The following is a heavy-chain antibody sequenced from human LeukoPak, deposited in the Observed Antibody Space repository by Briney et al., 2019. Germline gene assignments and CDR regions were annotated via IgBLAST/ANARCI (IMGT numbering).Heavy chain of an antibody. D-gene: IGHD6-19*01. Sequence: PSETLSLTCTVSGGSVIMTTYYWAWIRQPPGKGLEWIGTMYYSGNTEHSPSLKSRIAMFGDTSKNQFSLKLSSVTAADTAVYYCARGNGALSSGWYRKTSWFDPWGQGTLVTVSS. CDR3: ARGNGALSSGWYRKTSWFDP. CDR1: GGSVIMTTYY. J-gene: IGHJ5*02. CDR2: MYYSGNT. V-gene: IGHV4-39*01.